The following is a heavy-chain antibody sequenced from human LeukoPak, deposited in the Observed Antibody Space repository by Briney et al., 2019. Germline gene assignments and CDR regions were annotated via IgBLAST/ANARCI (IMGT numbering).Heavy chain of an antibody. CDR2: INHSGST. Sequence: SETLSLTCAVYGGSFSGYYWSWIRQPPGKGLEWIGEINHSGSTNYNPSLKSRVTISVDTSKNQFSLKLRSVTAADTAVYYCARSPSYDFWSGVRDFDYWGQGTLVTVSS. CDR1: GGSFSGYY. D-gene: IGHD3/OR15-3a*01. V-gene: IGHV4-34*01. CDR3: ARSPSYDFWSGVRDFDY. J-gene: IGHJ4*02.